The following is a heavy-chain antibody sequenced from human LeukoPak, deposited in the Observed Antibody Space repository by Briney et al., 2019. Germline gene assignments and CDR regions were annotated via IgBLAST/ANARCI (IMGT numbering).Heavy chain of an antibody. V-gene: IGHV4-59*12. CDR2: IYYSGST. J-gene: IGHJ4*02. CDR1: GGSISSYY. Sequence: MASETLSLTCTVSGGSISSYYWSWIRQPPGKGLEWIGYIYYSGSTNYNPSLKSRVTISVDTSKNQFSLKLSSVTAADTAVYYCAREPPGYWGQGILVTVSS. CDR3: AREPPGY.